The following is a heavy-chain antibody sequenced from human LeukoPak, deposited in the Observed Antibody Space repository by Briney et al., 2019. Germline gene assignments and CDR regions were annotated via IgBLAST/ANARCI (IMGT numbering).Heavy chain of an antibody. CDR2: IRFDGSNR. V-gene: IGHV3-30*02. J-gene: IGHJ2*01. D-gene: IGHD1-26*01. Sequence: GGSLGLSCAASGFTLTNYGMHWVRQAPGKGLEWVSFIRFDGSNRYYADSVKGRFTISRDTSKSTLYLQMDRLRSNDTAVYFCARETSGGSYYDLWGRGTLVTVSS. CDR1: GFTLTNYG. CDR3: ARETSGGSYYDL.